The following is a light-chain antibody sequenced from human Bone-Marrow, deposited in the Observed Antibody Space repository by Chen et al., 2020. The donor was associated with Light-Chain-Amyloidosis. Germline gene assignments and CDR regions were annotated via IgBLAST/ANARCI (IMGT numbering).Light chain of an antibody. CDR1: NIGPKS. J-gene: IGLJ3*02. Sequence: YVLTQPSAVAVAPGQPATIDCGGNNIGPKSVHWYQQTPGQAPLLVVYDDIDRPSGSPERLSGSNSGNTATLTISRVEAGDEADYYCQVWDRSSDRPVFGGGTKLTVL. V-gene: IGLV3-21*02. CDR2: DDI. CDR3: QVWDRSSDRPV.